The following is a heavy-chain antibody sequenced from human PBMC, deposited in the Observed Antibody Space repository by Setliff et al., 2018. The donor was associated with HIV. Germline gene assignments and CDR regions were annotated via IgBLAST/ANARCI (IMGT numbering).Heavy chain of an antibody. CDR2: INHSGST. D-gene: IGHD6-6*01. V-gene: IGHV4-34*01. CDR3: ARRGLEYGTSGDFDY. J-gene: IGHJ4*02. Sequence: SETLSLTCAVYGGSFSGYYWSWIRQPPGKGLEWIGEINHSGSTNYNPSLKSRVTISVDTSKNQFSLKLSSVTAADTAVYYCARRGLEYGTSGDFDYWGQGTLVTVSS. CDR1: GGSFSGYY.